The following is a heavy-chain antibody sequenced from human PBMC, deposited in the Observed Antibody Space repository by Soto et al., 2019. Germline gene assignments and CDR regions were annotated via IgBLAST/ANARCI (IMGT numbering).Heavy chain of an antibody. V-gene: IGHV4-31*03. J-gene: IGHJ5*02. CDR1: GASISSGGYY. Sequence: QVQLQESGPGLVKPSQTLSLTCTVSGASISSGGYYWSWIRQHQRKGLGWIGYIYYGGSTYYNPSLKSRVTTAVDTSKDQFALKVSSVTAADTAVYYCARSIDPWGQGTLVTVSS. CDR3: ARSIDP. CDR2: IYYGGST.